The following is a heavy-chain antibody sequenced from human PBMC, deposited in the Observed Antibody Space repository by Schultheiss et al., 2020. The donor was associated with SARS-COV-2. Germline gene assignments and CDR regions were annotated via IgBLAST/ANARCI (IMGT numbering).Heavy chain of an antibody. V-gene: IGHV3-64D*06. CDR2: ISSNGGST. D-gene: IGHD1-26*01. CDR1: GFTFSSYA. J-gene: IGHJ4*02. CDR3: VRFSGNYAL. Sequence: GGSLRLSCAASGFTFSSYAMSWVRQAPGKGLEYVSVISSNGGSTYYADSVKGRFTISRDNSKNTLYLQMSSLRAEDTAVYYCVRFSGNYALWGQGTLVTVSS.